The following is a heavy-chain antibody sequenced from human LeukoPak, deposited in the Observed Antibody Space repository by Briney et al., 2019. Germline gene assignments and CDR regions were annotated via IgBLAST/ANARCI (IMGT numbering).Heavy chain of an antibody. D-gene: IGHD3-22*01. CDR1: GGSISSGGYS. Sequence: SQTLSLTCAVSGGSISSGGYSWSWIRQPPGKGLEWIGCIYHSGSTYYNPSLKSRVTISVDRSKNQFSLKLSSVTAADTAVYYCARAPYYYDSSGYHYYYGMDVWGQGTTVTVSS. CDR2: IYHSGST. J-gene: IGHJ6*02. CDR3: ARAPYYYDSSGYHYYYGMDV. V-gene: IGHV4-30-2*01.